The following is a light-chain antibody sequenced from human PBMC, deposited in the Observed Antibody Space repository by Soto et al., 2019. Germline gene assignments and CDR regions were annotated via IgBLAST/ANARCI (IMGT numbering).Light chain of an antibody. CDR3: SSYGGSNNLL. V-gene: IGLV2-8*01. CDR1: SRDIGGYDF. CDR2: DVI. Sequence: QSALTQTPSASGSPGQSVTISCTGTSRDIGGYDFVSWYQQHPGKAPKLLIYDVIKRPSGVPDRFSDSKSGNTASLTVSGLQTDDEADYYCSSYGGSNNLLFGGGTKLTV. J-gene: IGLJ2*01.